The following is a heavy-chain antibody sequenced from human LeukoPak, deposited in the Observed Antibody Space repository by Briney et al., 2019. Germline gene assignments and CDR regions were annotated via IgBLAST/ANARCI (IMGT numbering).Heavy chain of an antibody. CDR1: GFTFSCYG. J-gene: IGHJ3*02. V-gene: IGHV3-30*02. D-gene: IGHD6-13*01. CDR3: AKDLMYSSSWSSDAFDI. Sequence: GGSLRLSCAASGFTFSCYGMHWVRQAPGKGLEWVAFIRYDGSNKYYADSVKGRFTISRDNSKNTLYLQMNSLRAEDTAVYYCAKDLMYSSSWSSDAFDIWGQGTMVTVSS. CDR2: IRYDGSNK.